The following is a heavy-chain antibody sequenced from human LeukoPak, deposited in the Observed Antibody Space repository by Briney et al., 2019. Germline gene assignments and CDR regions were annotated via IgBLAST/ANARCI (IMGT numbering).Heavy chain of an antibody. J-gene: IGHJ5*02. CDR1: GGSFSGYY. Sequence: SETPSLTCAVYGGSFSGYYWSWIRQPPGKGLEWIGEINHSGSTNYNPSLKSRVTISVDTSKNQFSLKLSSVTAADTAVYYCARQNVGIAVAGTRFDPWGQGTLVTVSS. V-gene: IGHV4-34*01. CDR2: INHSGST. D-gene: IGHD6-19*01. CDR3: ARQNVGIAVAGTRFDP.